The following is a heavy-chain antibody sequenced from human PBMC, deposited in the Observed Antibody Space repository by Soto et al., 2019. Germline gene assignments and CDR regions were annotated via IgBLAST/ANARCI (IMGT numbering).Heavy chain of an antibody. D-gene: IGHD3-10*01. CDR1: GFTFSIYS. CDR2: VSHDGSNK. J-gene: IGHJ6*02. Sequence: SLRRSCAASGFTFSIYSMYWVRQAPGKGLEWVAGVSHDGSNKNYVDSVKGRFTISRDNSKNTVYLQINSLRPDDTSLYYCAREPMVRGFGVDVWGQGITVTVSS. CDR3: AREPMVRGFGVDV. V-gene: IGHV3-30*14.